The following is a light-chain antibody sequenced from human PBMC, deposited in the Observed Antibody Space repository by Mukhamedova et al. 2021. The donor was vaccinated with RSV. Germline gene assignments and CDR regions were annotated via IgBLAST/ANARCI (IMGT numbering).Light chain of an antibody. CDR2: DVS. Sequence: GTSSDVGGYNYVSWYQQHPGKAPKLMIYDVSNRPSGVSNRFSGSKSGNTASLTISGLQAEDEADYYCSSYTSSSTYVFGTRTQVTV. CDR1: SSDVGGYNY. J-gene: IGLJ1*01. CDR3: SSYTSSSTYV. V-gene: IGLV2-14*04.